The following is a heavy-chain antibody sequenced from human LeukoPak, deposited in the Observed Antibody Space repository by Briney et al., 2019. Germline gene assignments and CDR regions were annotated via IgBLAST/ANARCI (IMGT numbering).Heavy chain of an antibody. CDR2: ISGYNGNT. Sequence: ASVKVSCKASGYTFINYGINWVRQAPGQGLEWMGWISGYNGNTNYVQKFQGRVTMTTDTSTSTAYMELRSLRSDDTAVYYCARAPITVAGTIVGPIWFDPWGQGTLVTVSS. CDR1: GYTFINYG. J-gene: IGHJ5*02. D-gene: IGHD6-19*01. V-gene: IGHV1-18*01. CDR3: ARAPITVAGTIVGPIWFDP.